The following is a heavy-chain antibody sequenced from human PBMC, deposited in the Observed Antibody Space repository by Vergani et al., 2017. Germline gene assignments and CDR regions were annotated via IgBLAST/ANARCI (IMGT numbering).Heavy chain of an antibody. Sequence: EVQLVESGGGLVQPGGSLRLSCAASGFTFSSYWMSWVRQAPGKGLEWVANIKQDVSEKYYVDSVKGRFTISRDNAKNSLYLQMNSLRAEDTAVYYCASTTYYYDSSGYYPQYYFDYWGQGTLVTVSS. CDR2: IKQDVSEK. D-gene: IGHD3-22*01. V-gene: IGHV3-7*01. CDR3: ASTTYYYDSSGYYPQYYFDY. CDR1: GFTFSSYW. J-gene: IGHJ4*02.